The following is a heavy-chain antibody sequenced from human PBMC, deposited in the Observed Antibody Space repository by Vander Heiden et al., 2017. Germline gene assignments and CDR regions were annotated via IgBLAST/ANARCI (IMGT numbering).Heavy chain of an antibody. CDR2: INSDGSST. CDR3: ARDRGYSSPLDY. D-gene: IGHD6-19*01. J-gene: IGHJ4*02. CDR1: GLTFSSFW. Sequence: EVQLVESGDGLVQPGASLRLSCAAPGLTFSSFWMYCVRQAPGKGLVWVSRINSDGSSTSYADSVKGRFTISRDNAKNTLYLQMNSLRAEDTAVYYCARDRGYSSPLDYWGQGTLVTVSS. V-gene: IGHV3-74*01.